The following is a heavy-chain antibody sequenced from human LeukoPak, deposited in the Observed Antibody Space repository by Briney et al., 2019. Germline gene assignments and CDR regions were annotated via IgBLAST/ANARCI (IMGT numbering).Heavy chain of an antibody. CDR1: GYSFSTYW. J-gene: IGHJ4*02. CDR3: ARASRDGYNQNFDH. CDR2: IYPDGSET. D-gene: IGHD5-24*01. V-gene: IGHV5-51*01. Sequence: GESLKISCEGLGYSFSTYWSAWVRQRPGKGLEWMGIIYPDGSETRYCPSFEGQVTISADRSTSTAYLQWSSQRASDTAMYYCARASRDGYNQNFDHWGQGTLVTVSS.